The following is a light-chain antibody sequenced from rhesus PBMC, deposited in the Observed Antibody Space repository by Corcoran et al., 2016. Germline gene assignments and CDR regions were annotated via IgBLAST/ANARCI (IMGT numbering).Light chain of an antibody. CDR3: QHGYGTPYS. CDR1: ENVNNY. CDR2: NAT. Sequence: DIQMTQSPSSLSASVGDRVTITCRAIENVNNYLNWYQQTPGKAPKLLIYNATTLQSGVPSRFIGSGSGTEYMYTISSLRPEDVATYYCQHGYGTPYSFGQGTKVEIK. V-gene: IGKV1-74*01. J-gene: IGKJ2*01.